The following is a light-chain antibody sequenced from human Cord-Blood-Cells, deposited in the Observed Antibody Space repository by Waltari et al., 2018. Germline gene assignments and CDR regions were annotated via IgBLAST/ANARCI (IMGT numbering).Light chain of an antibody. J-gene: IGLJ1*01. CDR1: SSDVGGYNY. Sequence: QSALTQPRSVSGSPGQSVTISCTGTSSDVGGYNYVSWYQQHPGKSPKRMIYDVSKRPSGVPDCFSGSKSGNPASLTISGLQGEDEADYYCCSYAGSYTYVFGTGTKVTVL. CDR3: CSYAGSYTYV. V-gene: IGLV2-11*01. CDR2: DVS.